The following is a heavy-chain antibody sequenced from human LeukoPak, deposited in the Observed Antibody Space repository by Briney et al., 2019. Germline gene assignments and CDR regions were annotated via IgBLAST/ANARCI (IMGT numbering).Heavy chain of an antibody. V-gene: IGHV4-59*01. CDR1: GGSISSYC. CDR2: VYHSGSI. D-gene: IGHD5-12*01. J-gene: IGHJ4*02. CDR3: VGSYGGYVLDY. Sequence: SETLSLTCTVSGGSISSYCWNWLRQSPGKGLEWIGRVYHSGSINYNPSLKSRVTISVDTSKNQFSLNLSSVTAADTAVYYCVGSYGGYVLDYWGQGTLVIVSS.